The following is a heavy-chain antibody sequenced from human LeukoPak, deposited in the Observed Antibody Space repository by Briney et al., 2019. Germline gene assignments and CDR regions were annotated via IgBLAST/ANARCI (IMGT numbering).Heavy chain of an antibody. V-gene: IGHV3-21*01. J-gene: IGHJ4*02. CDR2: ISSSSSYI. CDR1: GFTFSSYS. D-gene: IGHD3-10*01. Sequence: PGGSLRLSCAASGFTFSSYSMNWVRQAPGKGLEWVSSISSSSSYIYYADSVKGRFTISRDNAKNSLYLQMNSLRAEDTAVYYCARDGPYYYGSGSYYRGFDYWGQGTLVTVSS. CDR3: ARDGPYYYGSGSYYRGFDY.